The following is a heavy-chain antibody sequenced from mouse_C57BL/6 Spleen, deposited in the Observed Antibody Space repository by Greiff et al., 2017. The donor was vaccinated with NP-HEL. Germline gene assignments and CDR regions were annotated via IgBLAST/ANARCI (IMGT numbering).Heavy chain of an antibody. CDR3: ARVDYDYDRNAMDY. Sequence: EVQLVESEGGLVQPGSSMKLSCTASGFTFSDYYMAWVRQVPEKGLEWVANINYDGSSTYYLDSLKSRFIISRDNAKNILYLQMSSLKSEDTATYYCARVDYDYDRNAMDYWGQGTSVTVSS. J-gene: IGHJ4*01. D-gene: IGHD2-4*01. CDR1: GFTFSDYY. CDR2: INYDGSST. V-gene: IGHV5-16*01.